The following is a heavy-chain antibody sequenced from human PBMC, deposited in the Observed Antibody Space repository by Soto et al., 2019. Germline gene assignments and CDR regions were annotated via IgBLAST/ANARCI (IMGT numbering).Heavy chain of an antibody. CDR3: ARGSTDSYPGSRIFDF. D-gene: IGHD3-10*01. Sequence: GGSLRLSCVASGLTFWSRAMTVFLRGPLEGLQWVSTITDTGGDAKYADSVRGRFVISRDNSKKTLYLQMTSLTAEDSAMYYCARGSTDSYPGSRIFDFWGRGTLVTAPQ. V-gene: IGHV3-23*01. J-gene: IGHJ4*02. CDR2: ITDTGGDA. CDR1: GLTFWSRA.